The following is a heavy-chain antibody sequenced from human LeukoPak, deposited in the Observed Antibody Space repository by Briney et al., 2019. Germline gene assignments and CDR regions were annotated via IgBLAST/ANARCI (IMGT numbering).Heavy chain of an antibody. CDR1: GGSISSYY. CDR2: IYYSGST. V-gene: IGHV4-59*01. CDR3: ARDRWGGSYYRWFDP. J-gene: IGHJ5*02. Sequence: PSETLSLTCTVSGGSISSYYWSWIRQPPGKGLERLGYIYYSGSTNYIPSLKSRVTISVDTSKNQFSLKLSSVTAADTAVYYCARDRWGGSYYRWFDPWGQGTLVTVSS. D-gene: IGHD1-26*01.